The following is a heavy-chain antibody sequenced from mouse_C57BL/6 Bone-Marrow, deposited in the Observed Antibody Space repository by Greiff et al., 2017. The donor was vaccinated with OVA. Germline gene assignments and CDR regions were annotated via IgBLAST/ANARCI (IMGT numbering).Heavy chain of an antibody. Sequence: QVQLQQSGPELVKPGASVKLSCKASGYAFSSSWMNWVKQRPGKGLEWIGRIYPGDGDTNYNGKFKGKATLTADKSSSTAYMQLSSLTSEDSAVYFCATLLPHFDYWGQGTTLTGSS. D-gene: IGHD1-1*01. CDR1: GYAFSSSW. CDR2: IYPGDGDT. J-gene: IGHJ2*01. V-gene: IGHV1-82*01. CDR3: ATLLPHFDY.